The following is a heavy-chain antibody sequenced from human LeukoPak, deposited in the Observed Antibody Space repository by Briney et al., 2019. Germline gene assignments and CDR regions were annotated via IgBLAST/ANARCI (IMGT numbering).Heavy chain of an antibody. V-gene: IGHV4-59*01. CDR1: GGSISSYY. CDR3: ARGIAAAGSDYYYYYMDV. D-gene: IGHD6-13*01. J-gene: IGHJ6*03. CDR2: FCYSGST. Sequence: PSETLSLTCTVSGGSISSYYGSWIRQPPGKGLEGIGDFCYSGSTNYNPSLKSRVTISVDTSKTQSSLKLSSVTAADTAVYYCARGIAAAGSDYYYYYMDVWGKGTTVTVSS.